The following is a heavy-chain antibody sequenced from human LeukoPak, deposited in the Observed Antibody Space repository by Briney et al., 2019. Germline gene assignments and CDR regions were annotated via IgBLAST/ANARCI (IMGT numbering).Heavy chain of an antibody. CDR1: GGSFSGYY. Sequence: SETLSLTCAVYGGSFSGYYWSWLRQPPGKGLEWIGEINHSGSTNYNPSLTSRVTISVDTSKNQFSLKLSSVTAADTAVYYCARGSGSGSPKGSYYYYGMDVWGKGTTVTVSS. CDR3: ARGSGSGSPKGSYYYYGMDV. D-gene: IGHD3-10*01. J-gene: IGHJ6*04. CDR2: INHSGST. V-gene: IGHV4-34*01.